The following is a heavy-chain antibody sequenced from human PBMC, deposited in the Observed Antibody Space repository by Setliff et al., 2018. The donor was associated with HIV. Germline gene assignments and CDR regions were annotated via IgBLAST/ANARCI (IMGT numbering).Heavy chain of an antibody. V-gene: IGHV1-2*02. CDR3: ARRVPPIPSGDLDY. Sequence: ASVKVSCKASGYTFTDYYIHWVRQAPGQGLEWMGWINPNSSDTNYAQKFQGRVTMTRDKSISTAYMDLSRLRSDDTAVYYCARRVPPIPSGDLDYWGQGTLVTVSS. J-gene: IGHJ4*02. CDR2: INPNSSDT. D-gene: IGHD4-17*01. CDR1: GYTFTDYY.